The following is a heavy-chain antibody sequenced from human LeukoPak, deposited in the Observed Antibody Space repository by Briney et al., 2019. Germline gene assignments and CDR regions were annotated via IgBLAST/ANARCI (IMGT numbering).Heavy chain of an antibody. CDR2: IYYSGST. V-gene: IGHV4-31*03. D-gene: IGHD3-10*01. Sequence: SETLSLTCLVSGGSISSGGYYWSWIRQHPGKGLEWIGYIYYSGSTYYNPSLKSRVTISVDTSKNQFSLKLSSVTAADTAVYYCAREALWFGELDYYFDYWGQGTLVTVSS. J-gene: IGHJ4*02. CDR1: GGSISSGGYY. CDR3: AREALWFGELDYYFDY.